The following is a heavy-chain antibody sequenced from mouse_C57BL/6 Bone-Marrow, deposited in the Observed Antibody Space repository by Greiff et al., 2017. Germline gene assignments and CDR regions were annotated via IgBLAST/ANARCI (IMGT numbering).Heavy chain of an antibody. D-gene: IGHD1-1*01. Sequence: EVKLVESGGGLVQPGGSLKLSCAASGFTFSDYGMAWVRQAPRKGPEWVAFISNLAYSIYYADTVTGRFTISRENAKNTLYLEMSSLRSEDTAMYYCARHDLVYYYGSSYGAMDYWGQGTSVTVSS. CDR1: GFTFSDYG. V-gene: IGHV5-15*01. CDR2: ISNLAYSI. CDR3: ARHDLVYYYGSSYGAMDY. J-gene: IGHJ4*01.